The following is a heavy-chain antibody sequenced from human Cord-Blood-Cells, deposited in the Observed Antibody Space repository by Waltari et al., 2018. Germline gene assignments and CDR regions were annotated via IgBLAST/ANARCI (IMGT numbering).Heavy chain of an antibody. V-gene: IGHV4-59*01. Sequence: QVQLQESGPGLVKPSETLSLTCTVSGGSISSYYWSWIRQPPGKGLEWIGYIYYSGSTNYNPSLKSRVTISVDTSKNQFSLKLSSVTAADTAVYYCARDIQLGMGFDLWGRGTLVTVSS. CDR2: IYYSGST. J-gene: IGHJ2*01. D-gene: IGHD1-1*01. CDR1: GGSISSYY. CDR3: ARDIQLGMGFDL.